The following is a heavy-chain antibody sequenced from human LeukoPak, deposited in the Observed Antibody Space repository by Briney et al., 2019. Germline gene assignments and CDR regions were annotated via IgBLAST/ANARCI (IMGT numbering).Heavy chain of an antibody. D-gene: IGHD3-10*01. Sequence: SETLSLTCTVSGGSTSRYYWSWIRQPPGERLEWIGCIFYSGSTSYNPSLKSRFTISVDRPKNQFFLNVTSLTAADTAVYYCARSRQASGLFNSWGQGTLVVVSS. V-gene: IGHV4-59*12. CDR2: IFYSGST. CDR3: ARSRQASGLFNS. CDR1: GGSTSRYY. J-gene: IGHJ5*01.